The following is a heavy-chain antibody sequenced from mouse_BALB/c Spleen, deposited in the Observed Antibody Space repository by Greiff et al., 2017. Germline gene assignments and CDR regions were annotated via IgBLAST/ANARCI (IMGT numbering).Heavy chain of an antibody. J-gene: IGHJ2*01. Sequence: VKLMESGPGLVAPSQSLSITCTVSGFSLTSYGVHWVRQPPGKGLEWLGVIWAGGSTNYNSALMSRLSISKDNSKSQVFLKMNSLQTDDTAMYYCARDYYGSSYAAGFDYWGQGTTLTVSS. V-gene: IGHV2-9*02. CDR3: ARDYYGSSYAAGFDY. D-gene: IGHD1-1*01. CDR2: IWAGGST. CDR1: GFSLTSYG.